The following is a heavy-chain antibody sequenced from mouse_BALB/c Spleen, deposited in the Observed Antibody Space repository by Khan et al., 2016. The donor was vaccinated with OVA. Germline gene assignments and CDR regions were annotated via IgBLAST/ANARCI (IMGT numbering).Heavy chain of an antibody. D-gene: IGHD1-1*01. V-gene: IGHV1S81*02. Sequence: QVQLQQSGAELVKAGASVKMSCKASGYTFTSYWMHWVKQRLGQGLEWFAETNPTNGRTYYNEKVKSKATLTVDKSYSTAYMLLSGPTFEDSAVYYCARIKKIVATYFDYWGQGTTLTVSS. CDR2: TNPTNGRT. CDR1: GYTFTSYW. J-gene: IGHJ2*01. CDR3: ARIKKIVATYFDY.